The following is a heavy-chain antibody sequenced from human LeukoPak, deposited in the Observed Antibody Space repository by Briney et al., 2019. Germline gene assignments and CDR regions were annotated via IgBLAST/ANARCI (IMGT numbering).Heavy chain of an antibody. CDR2: IYYSGST. D-gene: IGHD3-3*01. CDR1: GGSISSSY. J-gene: IGHJ3*02. V-gene: IGHV4-59*08. Sequence: SETLSLTCTVSGGSISSSYWSWIRQPPGRGLEWIGYIYYSGSTNYNPSLKSRVTISVDTSKNQFSLKLSSVTAADTAVYYCARSGALEWLFGNDAFDIWGQGTMVTVSS. CDR3: ARSGALEWLFGNDAFDI.